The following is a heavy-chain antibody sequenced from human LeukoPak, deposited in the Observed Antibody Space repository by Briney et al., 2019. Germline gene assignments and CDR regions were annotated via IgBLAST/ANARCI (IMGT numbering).Heavy chain of an antibody. V-gene: IGHV1-2*02. D-gene: IGHD6-13*01. CDR1: GYTFSNYY. CDR3: ARGKTLAADLGYYYYYMDV. CDR2: INPNSGDT. J-gene: IGHJ6*03. Sequence: ASVKVSCKASGYTFSNYYMHWVRQAPGQGLEWMGWINPNSGDTNYAQKFPGRVTMTRDTSISTAYLELSRLRSDDTAVYYCARGKTLAADLGYYYYYMDVWGEGTTVTVSS.